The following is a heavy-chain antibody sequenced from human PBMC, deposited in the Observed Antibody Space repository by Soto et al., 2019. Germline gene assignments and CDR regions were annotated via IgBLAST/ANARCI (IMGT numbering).Heavy chain of an antibody. CDR1: GFTFSSYA. D-gene: IGHD3-3*01. V-gene: IGHV3-23*01. J-gene: IGHJ6*02. CDR2: ISGSGGSA. CDR3: ARGYYDFWSGYYISPYGMDV. Sequence: PGGSLRLSCAASGFTFSSYAMSWVRQAPGKGLEWVSAISGSGGSAYYADSVKGRFTISRDNAKNSLYLQMNGLRAEDTAVYYCARGYYDFWSGYYISPYGMDVWGQGTTGTAP.